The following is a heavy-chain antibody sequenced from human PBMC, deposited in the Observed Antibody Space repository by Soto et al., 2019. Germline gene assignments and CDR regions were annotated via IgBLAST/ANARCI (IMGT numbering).Heavy chain of an antibody. V-gene: IGHV3-11*01. CDR2: ISNTGRTI. CDR1: GLNFSDSY. CDR3: ARRFKDSAGYYYMDV. D-gene: IGHD2-15*01. Sequence: PGGSLRLSCAASGLNFSDSYMTWIRRAPGKGLEWLSYISNTGRTIYYADSVQGRFTISRDNARNSLSPQMDSLRAEDTAVYYCARRFKDSAGYYYMDVWGAGTTVTVSS. J-gene: IGHJ6*03.